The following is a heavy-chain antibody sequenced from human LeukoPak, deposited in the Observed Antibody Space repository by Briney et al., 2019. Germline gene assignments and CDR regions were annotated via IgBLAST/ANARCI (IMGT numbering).Heavy chain of an antibody. V-gene: IGHV3-15*01. D-gene: IGHD4-17*01. CDR2: IKSKTDGGTT. CDR3: TTEDYGDYVPDY. CDR1: GFTFSEAW. J-gene: IGHJ4*02. Sequence: GGSLRLSCAASGFTFSEAWMSWVRQAPGKGLEWVGQIKSKTDGGTTDYAAPVKGRFTISRDDSKNSLYLLMNSLKTEDTAVYCTTEDYGDYVPDYWGQGTLVTVSS.